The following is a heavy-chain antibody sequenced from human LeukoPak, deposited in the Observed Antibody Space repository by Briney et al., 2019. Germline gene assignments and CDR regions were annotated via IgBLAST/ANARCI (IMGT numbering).Heavy chain of an antibody. Sequence: GGTLRLSCAASGFTFSSYWMHWVRQAPGKGLVWVSRINSDGSSTSYADSVKGRFTISRDNAKNTLYLQMNSLRAEDTAVYYCARDVTMVRGVIPPLGYFDYWGQGTLVTVSS. CDR1: GFTFSSYW. D-gene: IGHD3-10*01. J-gene: IGHJ4*02. V-gene: IGHV3-74*01. CDR2: INSDGSST. CDR3: ARDVTMVRGVIPPLGYFDY.